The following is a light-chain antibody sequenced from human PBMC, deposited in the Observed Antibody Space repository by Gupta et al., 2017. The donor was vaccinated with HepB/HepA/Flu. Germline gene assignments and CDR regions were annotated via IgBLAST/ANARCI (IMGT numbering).Light chain of an antibody. CDR2: KAS. J-gene: IGKJ4*01. CDR3: HQHYIYPLT. Sequence: DIQMTQSPSTLSASVGDRVTITCRASQNINNWLAWYQQKPGKAPKLLISKASGLESGVPSRFSGSGSGTEFTLTISSLQPDDFATYYCHQHYIYPLTFGGGTKVEIK. CDR1: QNINNW. V-gene: IGKV1-5*03.